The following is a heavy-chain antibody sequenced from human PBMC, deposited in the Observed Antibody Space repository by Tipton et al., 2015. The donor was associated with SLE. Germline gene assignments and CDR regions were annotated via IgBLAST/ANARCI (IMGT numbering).Heavy chain of an antibody. CDR3: ARARYCSSTCCYRFDP. J-gene: IGHJ5*02. Sequence: TLSLTCTVSGGSISSYYWTWIRQPPGKGLQYIGFIYYGGSTNCIPSLKSRVTISVDTSKNQFSLRLNSVTAADTAVYYCARARYCSSTCCYRFDPWGQGTLVTVSS. D-gene: IGHD2-2*02. V-gene: IGHV4-59*01. CDR1: GGSISSYY. CDR2: IYYGGST.